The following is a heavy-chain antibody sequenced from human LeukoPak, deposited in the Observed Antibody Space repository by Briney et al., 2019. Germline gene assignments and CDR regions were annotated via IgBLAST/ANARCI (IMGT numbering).Heavy chain of an antibody. V-gene: IGHV5-51*01. D-gene: IGHD3-22*01. CDR1: GYLFSNYW. Sequence: GESLKISCRGSGYLFSNYWIAWVRQMPGKGLEWMGIIYPGDSETKYSPSFQGQVTISADKSISTAYLQWSSLKASDTAMYYCARLLVSSGYYVFDYWGQGTLVTVSS. CDR3: ARLLVSSGYYVFDY. J-gene: IGHJ4*02. CDR2: IYPGDSET.